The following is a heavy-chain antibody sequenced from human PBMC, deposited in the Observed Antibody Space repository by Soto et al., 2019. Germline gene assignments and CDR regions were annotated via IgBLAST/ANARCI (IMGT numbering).Heavy chain of an antibody. CDR2: IHYSGST. CDR3: ARLYSAKVFDY. D-gene: IGHD2-15*01. Sequence: SETLSLTCTVSGGSISSGDYYWNWIRQPPGKGLEWIGYIHYSGSTYYNPSLKSRVTTLVDTSKNQFSPKLSSMTAADTAVYYCARLYSAKVFDYWGQGTLVTVSS. CDR1: GGSISSGDYY. J-gene: IGHJ4*02. V-gene: IGHV4-30-4*01.